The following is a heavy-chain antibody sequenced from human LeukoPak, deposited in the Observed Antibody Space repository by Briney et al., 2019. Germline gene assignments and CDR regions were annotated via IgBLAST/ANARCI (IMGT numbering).Heavy chain of an antibody. J-gene: IGHJ4*02. CDR2: IYSGGTT. CDR1: GFTVSSNY. Sequence: PGGSLRLSCAASGFTVSSNYMSWVRQAPGKGLEWVSVIYSGGTTYYADSVKGRFTISRDNSKNTLHPQMNSLRAEDTAVYYCARGLDGSGSGSSPFDYWGQGTLVTVSS. V-gene: IGHV3-66*01. CDR3: ARGLDGSGSGSSPFDY. D-gene: IGHD3-10*01.